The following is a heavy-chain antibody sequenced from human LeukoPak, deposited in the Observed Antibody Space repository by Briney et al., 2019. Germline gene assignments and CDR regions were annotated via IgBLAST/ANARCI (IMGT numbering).Heavy chain of an antibody. CDR3: ARDFYGGNFFDY. Sequence: GGSLRLSCAASGFTFSSYEMNWVRQAPGKGLEWVSYISSSGSTIYYADSVRVRFTISRDNAKNSLYLQMNSLRAEDTAVYYCARDFYGGNFFDYWGEGTLVTVSS. CDR2: ISSSGSTI. D-gene: IGHD4-23*01. V-gene: IGHV3-48*03. J-gene: IGHJ4*02. CDR1: GFTFSSYE.